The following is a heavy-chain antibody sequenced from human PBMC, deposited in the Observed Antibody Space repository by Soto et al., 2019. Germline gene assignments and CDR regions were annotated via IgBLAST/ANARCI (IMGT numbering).Heavy chain of an antibody. CDR3: ARVGYYYDSSGYYYYFDY. CDR2: IKQDGSEK. Sequence: GESLKISCAASGFTFSSYWMSWVRQAPGKGLEWVANIKQDGSEKYYVDSVKGRFTISRDNAKNSLYLQMNSLRAEDTAVYYCARVGYYYDSSGYYYYFDYWGQGTLVTVSS. CDR1: GFTFSSYW. D-gene: IGHD3-22*01. J-gene: IGHJ4*02. V-gene: IGHV3-7*01.